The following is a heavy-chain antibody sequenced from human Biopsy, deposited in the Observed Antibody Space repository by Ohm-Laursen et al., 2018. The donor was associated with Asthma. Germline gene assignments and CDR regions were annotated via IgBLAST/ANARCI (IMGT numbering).Heavy chain of an antibody. V-gene: IGHV1-3*04. D-gene: IGHD3-9*01. CDR3: SGTYYDFLTGQVKDVFGV. CDR1: GYNFISFA. CDR2: VNTGNGDT. J-gene: IGHJ3*01. Sequence: SSVKVSCKASGYNFISFAIHWVRQAPGQRLEWMGWVNTGNGDTKYSQKFQGRVTITRDTSASTAYMELRSLRSEDTATYYCSGTYYDFLTGQVKDVFGVWGQGTMVTVSS.